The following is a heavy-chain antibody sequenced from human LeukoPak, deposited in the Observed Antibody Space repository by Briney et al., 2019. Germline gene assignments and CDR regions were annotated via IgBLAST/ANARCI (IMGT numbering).Heavy chain of an antibody. CDR3: ARDRGKWFADFFDF. J-gene: IGHJ4*02. CDR2: INGYNDKT. CDR1: GYTFTGYY. D-gene: IGHD3-10*01. V-gene: IGHV1-18*04. Sequence: GASVKVSCKASGYTFTGYYMHWVRQAPGQGLEWMGRINGYNDKTKYEEKVQGRVTMTIDTSTSTAYMELRSLTSDDTAVYYCARDRGKWFADFFDFWGQGTLVTVSS.